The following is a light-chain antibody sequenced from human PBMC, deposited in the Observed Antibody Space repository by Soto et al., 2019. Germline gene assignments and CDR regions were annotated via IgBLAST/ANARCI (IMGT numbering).Light chain of an antibody. CDR3: QQFSSRSST. CDR1: QSVSNW. Sequence: DIQLTQSPSTLSASVGERVTITCRASQSVSNWLAWYQQKPGKAPKLLIYKASILESGVQSRFGGSGSETDFTLSINSLQPDDFATYYFQQFSSRSSTFGQGNTLDIQ. V-gene: IGKV1-5*03. CDR2: KAS. J-gene: IGKJ2*01.